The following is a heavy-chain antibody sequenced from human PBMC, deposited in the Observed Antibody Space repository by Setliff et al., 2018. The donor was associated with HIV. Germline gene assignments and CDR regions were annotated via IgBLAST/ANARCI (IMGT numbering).Heavy chain of an antibody. D-gene: IGHD3-22*01. CDR2: INPKSDGT. J-gene: IGHJ4*02. CDR3: ARGMDYYDTSGYYQYYFDY. CDR1: GYSFTDYY. Sequence: GASVKVSCKASGYSFTDYYIHWVRQAPGQGLEWMGWINPKSDGTNYAQKFQGWITMTRDTSISTAYMELSRLRSDDTAVYYRARGMDYYDTSGYYQYYFDYWGQGTRVTVS. V-gene: IGHV1-2*04.